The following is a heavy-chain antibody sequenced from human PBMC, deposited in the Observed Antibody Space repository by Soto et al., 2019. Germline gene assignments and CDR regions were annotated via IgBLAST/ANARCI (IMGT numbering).Heavy chain of an antibody. Sequence: PSETLSLTCTVYGGSFSGYYWSWIRQPPGKGLEWIGEINHSGSTNYNPSLKSRVTISVDTSKNQFSLKLSSVTAADTAVYYCARRLYSSSPINYFAYWGQGTLVTVSS. CDR3: ARRLYSSSPINYFAY. CDR2: INHSGST. J-gene: IGHJ4*02. V-gene: IGHV4-34*01. D-gene: IGHD6-6*01. CDR1: GGSFSGYY.